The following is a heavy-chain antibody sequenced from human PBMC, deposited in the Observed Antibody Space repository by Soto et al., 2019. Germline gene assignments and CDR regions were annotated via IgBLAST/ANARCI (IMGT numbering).Heavy chain of an antibody. Sequence: ASVKVSCKASGYTFTSYAMHWVRQAPGQRLEWMGWINAGNGNTKYSQKFQGRVTITRDTSASTAYMELSSLRSEDTAVYYCARDPIVVVPAAIGPYFDYWGQGTLVTVSS. CDR3: ARDPIVVVPAAIGPYFDY. CDR2: INAGNGNT. CDR1: GYTFTSYA. V-gene: IGHV1-3*01. D-gene: IGHD2-2*01. J-gene: IGHJ4*02.